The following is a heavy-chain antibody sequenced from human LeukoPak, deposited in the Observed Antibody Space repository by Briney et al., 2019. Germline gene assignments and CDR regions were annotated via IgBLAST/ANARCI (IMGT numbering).Heavy chain of an antibody. CDR3: ARRGYYGSGSYYRNNYYYYYYMDV. CDR1: GGSISSSSYY. CDR2: IYYSGST. V-gene: IGHV4-39*07. D-gene: IGHD3-10*01. J-gene: IGHJ6*03. Sequence: SETLSLTCTVSGGSISSSSYYWGWIRQPPGKGLEWIGSIYYSGSTYYNPSLKSRVTISVDTSKNQFSLKLSSVTAADTAVYYCARRGYYGSGSYYRNNYYYYYYMDVWGKGTTVTISS.